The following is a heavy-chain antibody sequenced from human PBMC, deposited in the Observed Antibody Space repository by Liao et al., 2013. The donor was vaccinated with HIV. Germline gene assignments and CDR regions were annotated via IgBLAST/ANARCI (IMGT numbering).Heavy chain of an antibody. CDR2: VTHSGGV. CDR1: GGSFSGYS. J-gene: IGHJ3*02. V-gene: IGHV4-34*01. Sequence: QVQLQQWGAGLLKPSETLSLTCAVYGGSFSGYSWTWIRQAPGKGLEWLGEVTHSGGVNHNPSLKSRLTISVDTSKNQFSLKLSSVTAADTAVYYCARDDPLSMGAAFDIWGQGTMVTVSS. D-gene: IGHD3-16*01. CDR3: ARDDPLSMGAAFDI.